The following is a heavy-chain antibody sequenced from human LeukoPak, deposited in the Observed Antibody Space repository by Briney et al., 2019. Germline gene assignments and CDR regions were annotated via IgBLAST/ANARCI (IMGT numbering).Heavy chain of an antibody. J-gene: IGHJ4*02. V-gene: IGHV3-23*01. D-gene: IGHD6-13*01. CDR1: GFTFSSHA. CDR2: IDSSGDTA. CDR3: GKEFSSGWFF. Sequence: GVSLRLSCATSGFTFSSHAMIWVRQAPGKGLEYVSSIDSSGDTAFYADSVKGRFTISRDNSKNTLYLQMSSLRAEDTASYYCGKEFSSGWFFWGQGTLVTVSS.